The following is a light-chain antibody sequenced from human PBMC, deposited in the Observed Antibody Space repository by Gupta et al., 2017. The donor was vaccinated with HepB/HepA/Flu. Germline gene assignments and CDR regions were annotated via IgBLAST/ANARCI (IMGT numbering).Light chain of an antibody. CDR2: KVT. J-gene: IGLJ1*01. CDR3: NAYACSNSLV. CDR1: SSDVGRYND. Sequence: SALPQPPSAPGSPGPSVTISCTGTSSDVGRYNDVSCYQQHPGKPPKRLIYKVTKRPAGVPDRVSASKSGNTASLNISGLQAEEDADYYCNAYACSNSLVFGSGTKLTVL. V-gene: IGLV2-8*01.